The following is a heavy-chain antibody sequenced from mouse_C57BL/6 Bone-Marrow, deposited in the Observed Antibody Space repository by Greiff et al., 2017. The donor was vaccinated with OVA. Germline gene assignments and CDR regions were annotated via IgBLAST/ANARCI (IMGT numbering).Heavy chain of an antibody. D-gene: IGHD1-1*01. V-gene: IGHV1-72*01. CDR2: IDPNSGGT. CDR1: GYTFTSYW. CDR3: ARDWYYGSRFAY. Sequence: QVHVKQPGAELVKPGASVKLSCKASGYTFTSYWMHWVKQRPGRGLEWIGRIDPNSGGTKYNEKFKSKATLTVDKPSSTAYMQLSSLTSEDSAVYYCARDWYYGSRFAYWGQGTLVTVSA. J-gene: IGHJ3*01.